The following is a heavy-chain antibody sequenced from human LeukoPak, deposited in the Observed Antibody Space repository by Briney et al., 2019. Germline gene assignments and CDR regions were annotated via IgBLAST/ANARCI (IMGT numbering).Heavy chain of an antibody. D-gene: IGHD6-19*01. CDR2: INPSGRGT. J-gene: IGHJ4*02. CDR1: GFTFTHYY. Sequence: ASVTVSCKASGFTFTHYYIHWVRQAPGQGLEWMGIINPSGRGTNYAQKFRGRVTMTRDTSTSTVYMELSSLRSEDTAVYYCATDGIAVAGRHLPFDYWGQGTLVTVSS. V-gene: IGHV1-46*01. CDR3: ATDGIAVAGRHLPFDY.